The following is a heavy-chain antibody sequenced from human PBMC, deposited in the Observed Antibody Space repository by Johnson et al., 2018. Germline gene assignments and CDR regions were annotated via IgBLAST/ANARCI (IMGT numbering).Heavy chain of an antibody. D-gene: IGHD1-26*01. J-gene: IGHJ6*02. Sequence: QVQLQESGGGVVQPGRSLRLSCAASGFTFSSYGMHWVRQAPGKGLEWVAVIWYDGSNKYYADSVKGRFTISRDNSKNTLYLQMNRLRAEDTAVYYCARESNPLLYGMDVWGQGTTVTVSS. CDR3: ARESNPLLYGMDV. CDR2: IWYDGSNK. V-gene: IGHV3-33*01. CDR1: GFTFSSYG.